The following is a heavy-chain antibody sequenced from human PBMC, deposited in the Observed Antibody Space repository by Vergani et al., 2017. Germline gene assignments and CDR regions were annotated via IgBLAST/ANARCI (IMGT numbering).Heavy chain of an antibody. CDR3: ARGRGGYYYYMDV. CDR1: GGSFSDYY. V-gene: IGHV4-34*01. D-gene: IGHD3-16*01. J-gene: IGHJ6*03. Sequence: QVKLQQWGAGLLKPSETLSLTCAVYGGSFSDYYWSWIRQPPGKGLEWIGEINHSGRTNYNPSLKSRVTISVDTSKNQFSLKLSSVTAADTAVYYCARGRGGYYYYMDVWGKGTTVTVSS. CDR2: INHSGRT.